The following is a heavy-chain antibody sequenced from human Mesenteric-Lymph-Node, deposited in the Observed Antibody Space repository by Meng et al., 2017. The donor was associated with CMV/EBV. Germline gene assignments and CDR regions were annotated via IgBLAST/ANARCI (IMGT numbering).Heavy chain of an antibody. CDR1: GFPFRSYA. Sequence: GGSLRLSCAASGFPFRSYAMNWVRQASGKGLERVSGISGSGTSTYYADSVKGRFTVSRDNSKNTLYLQMNSLRAEDTAVYYCARWGGGLGYCSSTSCYRSARYYYGMDVWGQGTTVTVSS. CDR3: ARWGGGLGYCSSTSCYRSARYYYGMDV. V-gene: IGHV3-23*01. CDR2: ISGSGTST. J-gene: IGHJ6*02. D-gene: IGHD2-2*01.